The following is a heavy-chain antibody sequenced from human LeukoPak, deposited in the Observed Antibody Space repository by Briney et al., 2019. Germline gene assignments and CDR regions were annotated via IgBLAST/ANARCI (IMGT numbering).Heavy chain of an antibody. Sequence: SETLSLTCSVSGGTVISGSYYWSWSPQPPGKGLEWIGHIRYSWSTNYSPSLKRRVTISVHTSRNQFSLRLISGTAADTALYYCTRLEYCSGDSCYRDAFDLWGQGTMVTVSS. CDR1: GGTVISGSYY. J-gene: IGHJ3*01. D-gene: IGHD2-15*01. CDR3: TRLEYCSGDSCYRDAFDL. V-gene: IGHV4-61*01. CDR2: IRYSWST.